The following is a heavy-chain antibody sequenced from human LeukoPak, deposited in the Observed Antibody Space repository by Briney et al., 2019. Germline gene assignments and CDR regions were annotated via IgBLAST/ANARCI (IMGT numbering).Heavy chain of an antibody. J-gene: IGHJ4*02. CDR3: ASYYDSSGYYDY. CDR1: GGSISSYY. Sequence: PSETLSHTCTVSGGSISSYYWSWIRQPPGKGLEWIGYIYYSGSTNYNPSLKSRVTISVDTSKNQFSLKLSSVTAADTAVYYCASYYDSSGYYDYWGQGTLVTVSS. D-gene: IGHD3-22*01. CDR2: IYYSGST. V-gene: IGHV4-59*01.